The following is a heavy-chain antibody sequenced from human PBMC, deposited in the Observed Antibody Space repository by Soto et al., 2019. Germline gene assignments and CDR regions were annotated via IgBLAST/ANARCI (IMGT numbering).Heavy chain of an antibody. D-gene: IGHD1-26*01. CDR3: ARVSGSYYYGMDV. CDR2: ISSGGTT. Sequence: SETLSLICTVSGGSISGSSFYWGWIRQPPGKGLEWIASISSGGTTHYKPSLKSRLTISVDTSKNQFSVELSSVTAADTAVYYCARVSGSYYYGMDVWGKGTTVT. J-gene: IGHJ6*04. V-gene: IGHV4-39*01. CDR1: GGSISGSSFY.